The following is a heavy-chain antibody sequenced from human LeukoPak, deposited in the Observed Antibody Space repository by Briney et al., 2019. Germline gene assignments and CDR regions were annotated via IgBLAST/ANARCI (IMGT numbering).Heavy chain of an antibody. CDR1: GYTFTSYA. CDR2: INAGNGNT. CDR3: ARWQTSRLLNFVRSYGFNWFDP. Sequence: ASVKVSCKASGYTFTSYAMHWVRQAPGQRLEWMGWINAGNGNTKYSQELQGRVTITRDTSASTAYMELSSLRSDDTAVYYCARWQTSRLLNFVRSYGFNWFDPWGQGTLVTVSS. V-gene: IGHV1-3*01. D-gene: IGHD5-18*01. J-gene: IGHJ5*02.